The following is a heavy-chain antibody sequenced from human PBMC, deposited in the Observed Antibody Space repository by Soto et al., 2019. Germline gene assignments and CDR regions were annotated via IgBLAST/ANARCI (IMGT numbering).Heavy chain of an antibody. Sequence: SETLSLTCAVYGGSFSGYYWSWIRQPPGKGLEWIGSIYYSGSTYYNPSLKSRVTISVDTSKNQFSLQLNSVTPDDTAVYYCARHRGGLGYRDQGTLVTVSS. D-gene: IGHD3-10*01. CDR1: GGSFSGYY. J-gene: IGHJ4*02. CDR2: IYYSGST. CDR3: ARHRGGLGY. V-gene: IGHV4-34*01.